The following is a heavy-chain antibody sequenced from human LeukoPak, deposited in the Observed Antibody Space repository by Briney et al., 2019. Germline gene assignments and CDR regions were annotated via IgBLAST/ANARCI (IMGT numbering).Heavy chain of an antibody. J-gene: IGHJ3*02. D-gene: IGHD2-21*01. CDR1: GGSISSYY. Sequence: PSETLSLTCTVSGGSISSYYWSWIRQPPGKGLEWIGYIYYSGSTNYNPSLKSRVTISVDTSKNQFSLKLSSVTAADTAVYYCARHIVVVRATLDAFDIWGQGTMVTVSS. CDR3: ARHIVVVRATLDAFDI. CDR2: IYYSGST. V-gene: IGHV4-59*08.